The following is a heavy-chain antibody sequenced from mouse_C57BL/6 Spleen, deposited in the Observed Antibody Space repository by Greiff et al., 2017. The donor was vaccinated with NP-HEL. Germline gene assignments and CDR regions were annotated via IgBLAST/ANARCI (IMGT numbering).Heavy chain of an antibody. J-gene: IGHJ3*01. CDR1: GYSITSGYY. CDR2: ISYDGSN. Sequence: EVQRVESGPGLVKPSQSLSLTCSVTGYSITSGYYWNWIRQFPGNKLEWMGYISYDGSNNYNPSLKNRISITRDTSKNQFFLKLNSVTTEDTATYYCARGSNYVRFAYWGQGTLVTVSA. D-gene: IGHD2-5*01. CDR3: ARGSNYVRFAY. V-gene: IGHV3-6*01.